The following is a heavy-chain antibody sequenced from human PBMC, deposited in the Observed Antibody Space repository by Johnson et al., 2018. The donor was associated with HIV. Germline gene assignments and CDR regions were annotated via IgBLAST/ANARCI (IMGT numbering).Heavy chain of an antibody. CDR3: AKGGPLFVDAFDI. D-gene: IGHD3-3*01. Sequence: VQLVESGGGVVRPGGSLRLSCAASGFRFDDYGMSWVRQAPGKGLEWVSGIDWNGGRQGYVDSVKGRFTISRDNAKNSLYLQMNSLRAEDTALYYCAKGGPLFVDAFDIWGLGTMVTVSS. CDR2: IDWNGGRQ. J-gene: IGHJ3*02. CDR1: GFRFDDYG. V-gene: IGHV3-20*04.